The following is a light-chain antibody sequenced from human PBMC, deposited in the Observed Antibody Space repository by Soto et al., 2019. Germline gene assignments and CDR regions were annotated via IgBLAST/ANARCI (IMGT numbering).Light chain of an antibody. V-gene: IGKV1-5*03. CDR3: QHYNSYSEA. CDR2: KAS. J-gene: IGKJ1*01. CDR1: QSISNW. Sequence: DIQMTQSPSTLPASVGDRVTITCRASQSISNWVAWYQQKPGKAPKLLIYKASTLKRGVPSRFSGSGSGTEFTLTISSLQHDDFATYYCQHYNSYSEAFGQGTKVDIK.